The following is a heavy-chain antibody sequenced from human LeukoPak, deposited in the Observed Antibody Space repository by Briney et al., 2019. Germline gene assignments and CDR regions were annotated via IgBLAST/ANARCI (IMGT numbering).Heavy chain of an antibody. D-gene: IGHD3-3*01. CDR1: GFTFSSYA. CDR2: ISGSGGST. J-gene: IGHJ4*02. CDR3: AKKSVEYYDFWSGYYPFDY. Sequence: HPGGSLRLSCAASGFTFSSYAMSWVRQAPGKGLEWVSAISGSGGSTYYADSVKGRFTISRDNSKNTLYLQMNSLRAEDTAVYYCAKKSVEYYDFWSGYYPFDYWGQGTLVTVSS. V-gene: IGHV3-23*01.